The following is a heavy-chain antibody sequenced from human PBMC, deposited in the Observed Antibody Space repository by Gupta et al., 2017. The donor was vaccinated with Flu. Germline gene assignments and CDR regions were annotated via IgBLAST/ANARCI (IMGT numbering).Heavy chain of an antibody. Sequence: SISSDDYDWGWIRKPPGKGREWIGNSFDSGSTYYNPSLKRRVTISVDTSKNQFSLRLSSVAAADTAMYYCAIIRPTGRGDYWGQGTRVTVSS. D-gene: IGHD1-1*01. CDR3: AIIRPTGRGDY. V-gene: IGHV4-39*01. CDR2: SFDSGST. J-gene: IGHJ4*02. CDR1: SISSDDYD.